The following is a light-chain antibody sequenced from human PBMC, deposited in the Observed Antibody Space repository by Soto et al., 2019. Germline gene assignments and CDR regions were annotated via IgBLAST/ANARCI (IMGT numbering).Light chain of an antibody. CDR2: GAS. V-gene: IGKV3-20*01. CDR3: QQYGSSGT. Sequence: EIVLTQSSGTLPLSPGERATLSCRASQSVSNNYLAWYQQKPGQAPRLLIYGASNSATGIPDRFSGSGSGTDFTLTISRLEPEDFAVYYCQQYGSSGTFGQGTKVDTK. CDR1: QSVSNNY. J-gene: IGKJ1*01.